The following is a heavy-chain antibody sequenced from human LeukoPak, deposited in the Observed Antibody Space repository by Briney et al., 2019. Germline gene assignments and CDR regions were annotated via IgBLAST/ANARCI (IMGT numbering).Heavy chain of an antibody. CDR1: GFSLSTSGVG. CDR3: AHSLLYDFWSGKYYFDY. V-gene: IGHV2-5*01. J-gene: IGHJ4*02. D-gene: IGHD3-3*01. CDR2: IYWNDDK. Sequence: ESGPTLVKPTQTLTLTCTFSGFSLSTSGVGVGWIRQPPGKALEWLALIYWNDDKRYSPSLKSRLTITKDTSKNQVVLTMTNMDPVDTATYYCAHSLLYDFWSGKYYFDYWGQGTLVTVSS.